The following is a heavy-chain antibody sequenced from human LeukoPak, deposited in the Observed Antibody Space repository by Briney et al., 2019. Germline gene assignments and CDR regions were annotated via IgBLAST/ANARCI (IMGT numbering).Heavy chain of an antibody. CDR1: GGTFNSYA. V-gene: IGHV1-18*01. J-gene: IGHJ4*02. D-gene: IGHD1-26*01. Sequence: ASVKVSCKASGGTFNSYAITWVRQAPGQGLEWMGWISAYNGNTNYAQKLQGRVTMTTDTSTSTAYMELRSLRSDDTAVYYCAREPYSGSYSPFDYWGQGTLVTVSS. CDR2: ISAYNGNT. CDR3: AREPYSGSYSPFDY.